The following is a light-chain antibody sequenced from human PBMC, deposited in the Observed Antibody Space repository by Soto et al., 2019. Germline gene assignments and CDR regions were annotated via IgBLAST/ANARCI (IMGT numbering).Light chain of an antibody. V-gene: IGKV3-20*01. Sequence: EIVLTQSPGTLSLSPGERATLSCRASQSVSSYLAWYQQKPGQAPRLLVFGASIRATGIPDRFSGSGSGTDFTLTISSLEPEDCAVYCCQQYGSSPSTFGPGTKVD. CDR1: QSVSSY. CDR2: GAS. CDR3: QQYGSSPST. J-gene: IGKJ3*01.